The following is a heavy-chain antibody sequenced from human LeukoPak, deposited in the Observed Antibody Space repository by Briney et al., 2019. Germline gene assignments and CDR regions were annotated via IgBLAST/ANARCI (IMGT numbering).Heavy chain of an antibody. D-gene: IGHD6-19*01. J-gene: IGHJ4*02. CDR3: ARAVAGTPIDY. V-gene: IGHV3-48*03. CDR2: ISNSGTTI. Sequence: GGSLRLSWAASGXTFSNYEMNWVRQAPGKGLEWVSYISNSGTTIYYTDSVKGRFTISRDNAQNSLYLQMNSLRAEDTAVYYCARAVAGTPIDYWGQGTLVTVSS. CDR1: GXTFSNYE.